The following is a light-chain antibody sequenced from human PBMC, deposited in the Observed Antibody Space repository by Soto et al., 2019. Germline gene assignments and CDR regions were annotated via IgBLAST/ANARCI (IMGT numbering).Light chain of an antibody. J-gene: IGKJ3*01. CDR1: QGISNY. Sequence: EFVLTQSPATLSLSPGERATLSCRASQGISNYLAWYQQKPGQAPRLLIYDASNRATGIPARFSGSGSGTDFTLNISSLEPEDSAVYYCQQRINWPPTFGPGTKVDIK. CDR2: DAS. V-gene: IGKV3-11*01. CDR3: QQRINWPPT.